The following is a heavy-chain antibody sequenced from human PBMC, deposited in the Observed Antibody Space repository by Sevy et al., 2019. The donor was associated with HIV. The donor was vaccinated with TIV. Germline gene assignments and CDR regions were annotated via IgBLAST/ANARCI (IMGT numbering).Heavy chain of an antibody. Sequence: GGSLRLSCAASGFSFTWYWMSWVRQTPEKGLEWVANIKQDGSEKNYVDSVKGRFIISRDNAKNSLYLQMNSLRVEDTAVYYCTTDPAPCSDTSTYNYLCPDAYWGQGTLVTVSS. J-gene: IGHJ4*02. D-gene: IGHD3-22*01. CDR2: IKQDGSEK. CDR3: TTDPAPCSDTSTYNYLCPDAY. CDR1: GFSFTWYW. V-gene: IGHV3-7*03.